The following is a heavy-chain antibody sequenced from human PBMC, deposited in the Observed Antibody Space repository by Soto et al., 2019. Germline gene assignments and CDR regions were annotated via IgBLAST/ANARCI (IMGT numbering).Heavy chain of an antibody. Sequence: PGGSLKLSCAASGFTFSSYTMNWVRQDPGKGLEWVSYISSSSSTIYYADSVKGRFTISRDNAKNSLYLQMNSLRDEDTAVYYCAIVWRDYDFWSGYSDLTDYWGQGTLVTVSS. V-gene: IGHV3-48*02. CDR1: GFTFSSYT. CDR3: AIVWRDYDFWSGYSDLTDY. D-gene: IGHD3-3*01. CDR2: ISSSSSTI. J-gene: IGHJ4*02.